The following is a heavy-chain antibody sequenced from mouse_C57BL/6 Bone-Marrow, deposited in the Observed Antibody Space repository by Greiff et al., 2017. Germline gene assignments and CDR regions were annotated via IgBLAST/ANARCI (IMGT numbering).Heavy chain of an antibody. CDR1: GYTFTSYW. J-gene: IGHJ3*01. V-gene: IGHV1-59*01. CDR2: IDPSDSYT. CDR3: AGGGSGSVAY. D-gene: IGHD3-2*02. Sequence: QVQLQQPGAELVRPGTSVKLSCKASGYTFTSYWMHWVKQRPGQGLEWIGVIDPSDSYTNYNQKFKGKATLTVDTSSSTAYMQLSSLTSEDSAVYYCAGGGSGSVAYWGQGTLVTVSA.